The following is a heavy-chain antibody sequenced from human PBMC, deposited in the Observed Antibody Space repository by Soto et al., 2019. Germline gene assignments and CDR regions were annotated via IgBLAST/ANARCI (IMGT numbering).Heavy chain of an antibody. D-gene: IGHD2-15*01. Sequence: EVQVVESGGGLAHPGGSLRLSCAASGFSFSSYSMKWVRQAPGKGLEWVSEISSSSSSNYYADVVKGRFTISRDNAKNSVYMQMDSVRTEDTAVYYCARGREYCRGGRCYETGSDYWGQGTLVTVSS. CDR1: GFSFSSYS. J-gene: IGHJ4*02. CDR3: ARGREYCRGGRCYETGSDY. V-gene: IGHV3-48*01. CDR2: ISSSSSSN.